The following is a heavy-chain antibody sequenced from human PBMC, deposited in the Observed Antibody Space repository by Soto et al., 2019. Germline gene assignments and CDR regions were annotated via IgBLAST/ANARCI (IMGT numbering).Heavy chain of an antibody. CDR2: ISAYNGNT. J-gene: IGHJ4*02. V-gene: IGHV1-18*01. D-gene: IGHD1-26*01. CDR1: GYTFTSYG. Sequence: ASVKVSCKASGYTFTSYGISWVRQAPGQGLEWMGWISAYNGNTNYAQKLQGRVTMTTDTSTSTAYMELRSLRSDDTAVYYCARDWTRRWELPGRPQGYWGQGTLVTVSS. CDR3: ARDWTRRWELPGRPQGY.